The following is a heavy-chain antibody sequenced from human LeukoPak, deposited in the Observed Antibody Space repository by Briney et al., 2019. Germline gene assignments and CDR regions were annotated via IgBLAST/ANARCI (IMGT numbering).Heavy chain of an antibody. V-gene: IGHV4-59*12. CDR1: GGSISTYF. CDR2: IYYSGST. CDR3: ARDGYNSGSYYFDQ. D-gene: IGHD5-24*01. J-gene: IGHJ4*02. Sequence: SETLSLTCTVSGGSISTYFWSWIRQPPGKGLEWIGYIYYSGSTNYNPSLKSRVTISLDTSKNQFSLKLSSVTAADTAVYYCARDGYNSGSYYFDQWGQGTLVTVSS.